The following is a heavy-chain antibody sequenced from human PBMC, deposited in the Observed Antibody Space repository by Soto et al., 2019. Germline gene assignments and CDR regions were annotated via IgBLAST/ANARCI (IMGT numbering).Heavy chain of an antibody. D-gene: IGHD4-4*01. V-gene: IGHV4-59*12. CDR2: IYYSGST. CDR3: ARARDSDYSVDY. CDR1: GGSISSYY. J-gene: IGHJ4*02. Sequence: SETLSLTCTVSGGSISSYYWSWIRQPPGKGLEWIGYIYYSGSTNYNPSLKSRVTISVDKSKNQFSLKLSSVTAADTAVYYCARARDSDYSVDYWGQGTLVTVSS.